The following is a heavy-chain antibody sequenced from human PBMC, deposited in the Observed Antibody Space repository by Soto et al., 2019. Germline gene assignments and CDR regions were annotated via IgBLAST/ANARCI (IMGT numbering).Heavy chain of an antibody. Sequence: SETLSLTCTVSGGSISSSSYYWGWIRQPPGKGLEWIGSIYYSGSTYYNPSLKSRVTISVDTSKNQFSLKLSSVTAADTAVYYCARQFGSYYYFDYWGQGALVTVSS. CDR3: ARQFGSYYYFDY. V-gene: IGHV4-39*01. J-gene: IGHJ4*02. D-gene: IGHD1-26*01. CDR1: GGSISSSSYY. CDR2: IYYSGST.